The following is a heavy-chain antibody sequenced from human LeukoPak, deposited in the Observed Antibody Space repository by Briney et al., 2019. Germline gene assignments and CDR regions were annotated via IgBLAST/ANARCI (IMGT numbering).Heavy chain of an antibody. CDR3: AAGRGYSYGLYYYYYMDV. CDR1: GGSISSGSYY. J-gene: IGHJ6*03. D-gene: IGHD5-18*01. CDR2: IYTSGST. Sequence: SGTLSLTCTVSGGSISSGSYYWSWIRQPAGKGLEWIGRIYTSGSTNYNPSLKSRVTISVDTSKNQFSLKLSSVTAADTAVYYCAAGRGYSYGLYYYYYMDVWGKGTTVTVSS. V-gene: IGHV4-61*02.